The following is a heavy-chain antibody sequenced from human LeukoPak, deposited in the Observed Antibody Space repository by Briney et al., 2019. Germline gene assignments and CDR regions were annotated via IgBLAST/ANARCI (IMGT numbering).Heavy chain of an antibody. CDR1: DTSINTYY. Sequence: SETLSLTCTVSDTSINTYYWSWIRQPAGKGLEWIGHIYTTGTTNYNPSLKSRVTMSIDTSKNQFSLNLRSVTAADTAVYYCAKVAKYYYGSGTYFFFDHWGQGTLVTVSS. CDR2: IYTTGTT. CDR3: AKVAKYYYGSGTYFFFDH. D-gene: IGHD3-10*01. V-gene: IGHV4-4*07. J-gene: IGHJ4*02.